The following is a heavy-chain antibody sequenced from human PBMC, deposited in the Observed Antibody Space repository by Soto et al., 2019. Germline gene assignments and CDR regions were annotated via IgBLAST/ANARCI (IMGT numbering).Heavy chain of an antibody. J-gene: IGHJ4*02. V-gene: IGHV1-2*04. Sequence: QVQLVQSGAEVKKPGASVKVSCKASGYTFTGYYMHWVRQAPGQGLEWMGWINPNSGGTNYAQKFQGWVTMNRDTSISTAYMELSRLRSDDTAVYYCARSQGWGSGCLGYWGQGTLVTVSS. CDR2: INPNSGGT. CDR1: GYTFTGYY. CDR3: ARSQGWGSGCLGY. D-gene: IGHD6-19*01.